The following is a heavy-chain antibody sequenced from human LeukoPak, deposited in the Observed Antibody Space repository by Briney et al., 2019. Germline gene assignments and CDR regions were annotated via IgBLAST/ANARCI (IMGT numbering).Heavy chain of an antibody. J-gene: IGHJ3*02. D-gene: IGHD4-17*01. CDR1: GYTLTELS. V-gene: IGHV1-24*01. CDR2: FDPEDGET. Sequence: ASVKVSCKVSGYTLTELSMHWVRQAPGKGLERMGGFDPEDGETIYAQKFQGRVTMTEDTSTDTAYMELSSLRSEDTAVYYCATDSLRNDAFDIWGQGTMVTVSS. CDR3: ATDSLRNDAFDI.